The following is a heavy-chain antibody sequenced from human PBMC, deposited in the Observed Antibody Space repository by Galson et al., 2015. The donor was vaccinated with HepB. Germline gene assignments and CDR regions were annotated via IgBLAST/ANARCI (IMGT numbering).Heavy chain of an antibody. V-gene: IGHV3-23*01. Sequence: SLRLSCAASGFTFSSYAMSWVRQAPGKGLEWVSAISGSGGSTYYADSVKGRFTISRDNSKNTLYLQMNSLRAKDTAVYYCAKREVGAGAAFDIWGQGTMVTVSS. D-gene: IGHD1-26*01. CDR3: AKREVGAGAAFDI. J-gene: IGHJ3*02. CDR2: ISGSGGST. CDR1: GFTFSSYA.